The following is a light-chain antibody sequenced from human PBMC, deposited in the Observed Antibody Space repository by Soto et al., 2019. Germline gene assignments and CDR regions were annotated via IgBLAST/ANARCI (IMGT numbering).Light chain of an antibody. V-gene: IGKV3-15*01. CDR2: GAS. J-gene: IGKJ1*01. Sequence: EVVMTQSPATLSVSPGERATLSCRASQSVSNNLAWDQQKPGQAPRLLIYGASTRATGIPARLSGSGSGTEFTLTISSLQSEDFAVYYCQKYNNWWTFGQGTKVEIK. CDR3: QKYNNWWT. CDR1: QSVSNN.